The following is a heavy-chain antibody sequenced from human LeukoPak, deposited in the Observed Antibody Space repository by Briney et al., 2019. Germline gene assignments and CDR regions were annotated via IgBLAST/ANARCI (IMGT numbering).Heavy chain of an antibody. CDR1: GFTFSSYW. J-gene: IGHJ5*02. D-gene: IGHD3-10*01. CDR3: ARAPRLPLVRGAPPFDN. CDR2: IKQDGSEK. Sequence: PGGSLRLSCAASGFTFSSYWMSWVRQAPGKGLGWVANIKQDGSEKYYVDSVKGRFTISRDNAKNSLYLQMKSLRDEDTAVYYCARAPRLPLVRGAPPFDNWGQGTLVTVSS. V-gene: IGHV3-7*02.